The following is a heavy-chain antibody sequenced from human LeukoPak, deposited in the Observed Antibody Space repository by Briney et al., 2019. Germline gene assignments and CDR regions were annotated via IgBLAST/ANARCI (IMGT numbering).Heavy chain of an antibody. CDR3: VKDKSRHSSGYYYYFDY. J-gene: IGHJ4*02. V-gene: IGHV3-9*01. CDR1: GFIFDEYA. CDR2: ITWNSNRSI. Sequence: GRSLRLSCAASGFIFDEYALQWVRQAPGKGLEWVSGITWNSNRSIGDADAVKGRFTISRDNAKKSLYLQMNSLRVEDTALYFCVKDKSRHSSGYYYYFDYWGQGTLVTVSS. D-gene: IGHD3-22*01.